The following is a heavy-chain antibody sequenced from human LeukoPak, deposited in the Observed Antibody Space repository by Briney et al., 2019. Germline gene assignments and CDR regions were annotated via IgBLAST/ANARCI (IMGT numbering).Heavy chain of an antibody. Sequence: PGGSLRLSCAASGFTFSSYSMNWVRQAPGKGLEWVSYISSSSTIYYADSVKGRFTISRDNAKNSLYLQMNSLRAEDTAVYYCARGKQWELLILDAFDIWGQGTMVTVSS. J-gene: IGHJ3*02. D-gene: IGHD1-26*01. CDR1: GFTFSSYS. CDR2: ISSSSTI. V-gene: IGHV3-48*01. CDR3: ARGKQWELLILDAFDI.